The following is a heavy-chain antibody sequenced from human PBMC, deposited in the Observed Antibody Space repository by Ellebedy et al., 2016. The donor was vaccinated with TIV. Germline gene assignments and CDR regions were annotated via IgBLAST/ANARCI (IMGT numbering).Heavy chain of an antibody. Sequence: GGSLRLXXAASGFTFSSYSMNWVRQAPGKGLEWVSSISSSSSTIYYADSVKGRFTISRDKAKNSLYLQMNSLRAEDTAVYYCAAAAGAGDDAFDIWGQGTMVTVSS. CDR2: ISSSSSTI. V-gene: IGHV3-48*01. CDR1: GFTFSSYS. D-gene: IGHD6-13*01. CDR3: AAAAGAGDDAFDI. J-gene: IGHJ3*02.